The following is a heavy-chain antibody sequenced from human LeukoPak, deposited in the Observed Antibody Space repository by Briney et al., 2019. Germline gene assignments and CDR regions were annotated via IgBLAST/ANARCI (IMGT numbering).Heavy chain of an antibody. Sequence: ASVKVSCKASGYTFSGYYMHWVRQAPGQGREWVGWINPDSGGTNFARKFQGRVTMTRDTSISTAYMELNRLTSDDTAVYYCARYRCKATSGCEDTDAFDTWGQGTMVTVSS. D-gene: IGHD3-16*02. CDR1: GYTFSGYY. J-gene: IGHJ3*02. CDR2: INPDSGGT. CDR3: ARYRCKATSGCEDTDAFDT. V-gene: IGHV1-2*02.